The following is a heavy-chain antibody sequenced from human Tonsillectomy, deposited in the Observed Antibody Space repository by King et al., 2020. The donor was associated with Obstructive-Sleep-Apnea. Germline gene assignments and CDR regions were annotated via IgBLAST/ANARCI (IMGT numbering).Heavy chain of an antibody. D-gene: IGHD6-19*01. CDR1: GFTFDDYA. CDR2: ISWNRGSI. J-gene: IGHJ4*02. Sequence: VQLVESGGGLVQPGRSLRLSCVASGFTFDDYAMHWVRQAPGKGLEWGSGISWNRGSIGYVDSVKGRFTISRDNVKKSLYLQMNSLRVEDTALYYCAKDKDSSGWYADYWGQGTLVTVSS. CDR3: AKDKDSSGWYADY. V-gene: IGHV3-9*01.